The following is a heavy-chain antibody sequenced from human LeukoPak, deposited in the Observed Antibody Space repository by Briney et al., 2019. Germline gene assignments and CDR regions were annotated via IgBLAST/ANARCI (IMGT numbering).Heavy chain of an antibody. CDR2: IRSKANSYAT. Sequence: GGSLRLSCAASGFTFSGSAMHWVRQASGKGLEWVGRIRSKANSYATAYAASVKGRFTISRDDSKNTAYLQMNSLKTEDTAVYYCTRRALVGAPAMDVWGQGTTVTVSS. V-gene: IGHV3-73*01. J-gene: IGHJ6*02. CDR3: TRRALVGAPAMDV. CDR1: GFTFSGSA. D-gene: IGHD1-26*01.